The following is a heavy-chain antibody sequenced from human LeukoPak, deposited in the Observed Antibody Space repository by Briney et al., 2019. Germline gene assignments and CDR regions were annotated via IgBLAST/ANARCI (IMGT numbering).Heavy chain of an antibody. CDR1: GFTFSSYS. CDR2: ISSSSSYI. J-gene: IGHJ6*03. V-gene: IGHV3-21*01. D-gene: IGHD3-16*01. CDR3: ARDGVPYYYFYMDV. Sequence: GGSLRLSCAASGFTFSSYSMNWVRQAPGKGLEWVSSISSSSSYIYYADSVKGRFTISRDNSKNTLYLQMNSLRAGDTAVFYCARDGVPYYYFYMDVWGKGTTVTVSS.